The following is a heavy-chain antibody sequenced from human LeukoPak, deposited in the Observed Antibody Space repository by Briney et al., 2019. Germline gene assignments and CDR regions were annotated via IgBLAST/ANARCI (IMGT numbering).Heavy chain of an antibody. D-gene: IGHD3-3*01. J-gene: IGHJ5*02. CDR1: GFTFSSYW. V-gene: IGHV3-7*01. CDR3: ARVQGNYDFWSGYYRCWFDP. CDR2: IKQDGSEK. Sequence: GGSLRLSCAASGFTFSSYWMSWVRQAPGKGLEWVANIKQDGSEKYYVDSVKGRFTISRDNAKNSLYLKMNSLRAEDTAVYYCARVQGNYDFWSGYYRCWFDPWGQGTLVTVSS.